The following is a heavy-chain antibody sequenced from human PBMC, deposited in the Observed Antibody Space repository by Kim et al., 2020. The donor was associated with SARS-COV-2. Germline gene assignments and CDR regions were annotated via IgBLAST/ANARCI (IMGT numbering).Heavy chain of an antibody. J-gene: IGHJ4*02. CDR1: GGSISGYY. V-gene: IGHV4-4*07. Sequence: SQTLSLTCTVSGGSISGYYWTWIRQPAGEGLEWIGRIYPSGNTNYNPSLKSRVTMSVDTSKNQFSLNLGSVTAADTAVYYCARGKEYNSGRAFDYWGQGA. CDR3: ARGKEYNSGRAFDY. D-gene: IGHD1-26*01. CDR2: IYPSGNT.